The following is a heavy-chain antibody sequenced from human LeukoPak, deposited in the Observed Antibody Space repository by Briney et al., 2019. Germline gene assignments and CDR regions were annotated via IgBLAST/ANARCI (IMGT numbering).Heavy chain of an antibody. V-gene: IGHV3-64*01. CDR3: ARSILGYSYGSFDY. Sequence: GGSLRLSCAASGFTFSSYAMHWVRQAPGKGLEYVSAISSNGGSTYYANSVKGRFTISRDNSKNTLYLQMGSLRAEDMAVYYCARSILGYSYGSFDYWGQGTLVTVSS. J-gene: IGHJ4*02. CDR1: GFTFSSYA. D-gene: IGHD5-18*01. CDR2: ISSNGGST.